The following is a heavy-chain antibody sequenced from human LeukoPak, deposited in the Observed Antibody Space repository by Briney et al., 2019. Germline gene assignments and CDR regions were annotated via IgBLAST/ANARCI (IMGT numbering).Heavy chain of an antibody. CDR3: ARDQNGMDV. V-gene: IGHV4-30-2*01. CDR1: GGSISSGGYS. Sequence: SQTLSLTCAVSGGSISSGGYSWSWIRQPPGKDLEWIGYIYHSGSTYYNPSLKSRVTISVDRSKNQFSLKLSSVTAADTAVYYCARDQNGMDVWGQGTTVTVSS. J-gene: IGHJ6*02. CDR2: IYHSGST.